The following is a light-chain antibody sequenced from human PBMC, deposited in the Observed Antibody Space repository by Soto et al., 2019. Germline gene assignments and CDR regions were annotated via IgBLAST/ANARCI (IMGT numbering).Light chain of an antibody. CDR3: QQYDYWPPWT. V-gene: IGKV3-15*01. CDR1: QTVGNN. CDR2: GAS. J-gene: IGKJ5*01. Sequence: EIVMAQSPATLSVAPGERATLSCRASQTVGNNLAWYQHRPGQAPRLLIYGASTRATGIPARFSGSGSGTEFTLTISSLQSEDSAVYYCQQYDYWPPWTFGQGTRLEIK.